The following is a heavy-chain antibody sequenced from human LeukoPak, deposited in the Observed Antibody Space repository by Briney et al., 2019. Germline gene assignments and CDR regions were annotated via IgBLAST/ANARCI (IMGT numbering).Heavy chain of an antibody. V-gene: IGHV3-53*01. D-gene: IGHD5-24*01. J-gene: IGHJ4*02. Sequence: GGSLRLSCAASGFTVSSNYMSWVRQAPGKGLEWVSVIYSGGSTYYADSVKGRFTISRDNSKNTLYLQMNSLRAEDTAVYYCARLEEGWLQSADYWGQGTLVTVSS. CDR2: IYSGGST. CDR3: ARLEEGWLQSADY. CDR1: GFTVSSNY.